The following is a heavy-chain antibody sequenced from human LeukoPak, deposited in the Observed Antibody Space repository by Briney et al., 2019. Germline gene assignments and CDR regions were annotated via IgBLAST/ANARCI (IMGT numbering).Heavy chain of an antibody. CDR1: GCSISSCAYH. D-gene: IGHD2-21*02. CDR3: EIDRACGGDCYYVDC. CDR2: CNYSGSA. Sequence: PSQTLCLTCSVSGCSISSCAYHWSWIPQRPGKGLEWVGYCNYSGSADYNPSLRSRITTREDTSKNQFSLKLSSGAAAATAEYLCEIDRACGGDCYYVDCWGQGTLVTVSS. V-gene: IGHV4-31*03. J-gene: IGHJ4*02.